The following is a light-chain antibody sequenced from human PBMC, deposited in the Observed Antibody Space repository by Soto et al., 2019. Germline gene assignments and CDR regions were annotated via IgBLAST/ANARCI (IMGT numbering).Light chain of an antibody. J-gene: IGKJ4*01. CDR1: QSINNNY. Sequence: EIVLTQSPATLSLSPGERATLSCGASQSINNNYLAWYQQKPGLAPRLLIYDASTRAAGIPDRFSGSGSGTDFTLTISRLKPEDFAVYYCQQFDNLITFGGGTKVEIK. CDR2: DAS. CDR3: QQFDNLIT. V-gene: IGKV3D-20*01.